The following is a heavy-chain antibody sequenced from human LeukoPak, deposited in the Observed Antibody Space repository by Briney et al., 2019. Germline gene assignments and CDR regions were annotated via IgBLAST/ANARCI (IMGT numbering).Heavy chain of an antibody. V-gene: IGHV4-59*12. Sequence: PSETLSLTCTVSGGSISSYYWSWIRQPPGKGLEWIGYIYYSGSTNYNPSLKSRVTISVDTSKNQFSLKLSSVTAADTAVYYCARVSRRGPIVYWGQGTLVTVSS. D-gene: IGHD2-21*01. CDR2: IYYSGST. CDR1: GGSISSYY. CDR3: ARVSRRGPIVY. J-gene: IGHJ4*02.